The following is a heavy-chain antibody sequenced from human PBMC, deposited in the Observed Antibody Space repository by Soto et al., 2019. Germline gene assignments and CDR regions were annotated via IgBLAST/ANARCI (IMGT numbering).Heavy chain of an antibody. CDR3: AKDLGSPTVVTPELEFDY. CDR2: IGSGGST. CDR1: GFTFSSYA. D-gene: IGHD4-17*01. Sequence: GGSLRLSCAASGFTFSSYAMTWVRQAPGKGLEWVSAIGSGGSTYYADSVKGRFTISRDNSRNTLYLQMNSLRADDTAVYYCAKDLGSPTVVTPELEFDYWGQGTLVTVSS. V-gene: IGHV3-23*01. J-gene: IGHJ4*02.